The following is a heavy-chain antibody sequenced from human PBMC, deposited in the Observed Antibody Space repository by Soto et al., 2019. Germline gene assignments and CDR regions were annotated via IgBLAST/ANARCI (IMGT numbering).Heavy chain of an antibody. CDR3: ARENMGDGDFDY. J-gene: IGHJ4*02. CDR1: GYTFTDNL. V-gene: IGHV1-2*04. D-gene: IGHD2-21*02. CDR2: VNPINGDT. Sequence: ASVKVSCKTSGYTFTDNLIHWARQAPGQSLEWMGWVNPINGDTNFARKFQDWVTMTRDMSINTAYTELNSLKSDDTAVYFCARENMGDGDFDYWGQGTLVTVSS.